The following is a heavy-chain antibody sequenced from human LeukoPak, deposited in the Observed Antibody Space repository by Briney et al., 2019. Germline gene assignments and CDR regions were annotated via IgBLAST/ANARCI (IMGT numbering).Heavy chain of an antibody. CDR1: GGSFSGYY. Sequence: PSETLSLTCPVYGGSFSGYYWSWIRQPPGKGLEWIGEINHSGSTNYNPSLKSRVTISVDTSKNQFSLKLSSVTAADTAVYYCAGRTGIAAAADYWGQGTLVTVSS. CDR2: INHSGST. J-gene: IGHJ4*02. D-gene: IGHD6-13*01. CDR3: AGRTGIAAAADY. V-gene: IGHV4-34*01.